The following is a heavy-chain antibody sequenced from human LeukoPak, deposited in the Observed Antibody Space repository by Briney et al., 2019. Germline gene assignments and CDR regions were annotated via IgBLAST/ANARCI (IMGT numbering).Heavy chain of an antibody. CDR2: INPNSGGT. Sequence: ASVKVSCKASGYTFTGYYMHWVRQAPAQGLEWMGWINPNSGGTNYAQKFQGRVTMTRDTSISTAYMELSRLRSDDTAVYYCARVKSGWYEAFDIWGQGTMVTVSS. D-gene: IGHD6-19*01. CDR3: ARVKSGWYEAFDI. CDR1: GYTFTGYY. J-gene: IGHJ3*02. V-gene: IGHV1-2*02.